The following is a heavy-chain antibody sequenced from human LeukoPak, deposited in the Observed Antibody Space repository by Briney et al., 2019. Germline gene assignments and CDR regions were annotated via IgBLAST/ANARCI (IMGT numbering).Heavy chain of an antibody. CDR1: GGSMRDYF. J-gene: IGHJ5*02. CDR2: IYPTGDT. V-gene: IGHV4-59*01. Sequence: SETLSLTCTVSGGSMRDYFWTWIRQPPGKGLEWIGQIYPTGDTDYSPSLKSRLTMSLDTSKTHFSLKLNSVTAADTAVYYCAGLSAYDAGFDPWGQGALVSVSS. CDR3: AGLSAYDAGFDP. D-gene: IGHD5-12*01.